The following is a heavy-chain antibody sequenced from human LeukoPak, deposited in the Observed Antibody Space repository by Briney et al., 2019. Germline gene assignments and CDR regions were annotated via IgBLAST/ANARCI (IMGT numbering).Heavy chain of an antibody. J-gene: IGHJ4*02. CDR1: GFTFSSYW. D-gene: IGHD1-1*01. CDR2: IKRDGSEK. V-gene: IGHV3-7*03. CDR3: AKDSGTTFDY. Sequence: TGGSLRLSCAASGFTFSSYWMSWVRQAPGKGLEWVANIKRDGSEKYYVESVKGRFTISRDNSKNTLYLRMNSLRAEDTAVYYCAKDSGTTFDYWGQGTLVTVSS.